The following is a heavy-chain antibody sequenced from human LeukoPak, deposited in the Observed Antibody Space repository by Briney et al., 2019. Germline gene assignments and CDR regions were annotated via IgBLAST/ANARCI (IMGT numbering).Heavy chain of an antibody. D-gene: IGHD1-26*01. CDR3: ARVYPSGSSGWFDP. CDR2: IYYSGST. V-gene: IGHV4-59*01. CDR1: GGSISSYY. J-gene: IGHJ5*02. Sequence: SETLSLTCTVSGGSISSYYWSWIRQPPGKGLEWIGYIYYSGSTNYNPSLKSRVTISVDTSENQFSLKLSSVTAADTAVYYCARVYPSGSSGWFDPWGQGTLVTVSS.